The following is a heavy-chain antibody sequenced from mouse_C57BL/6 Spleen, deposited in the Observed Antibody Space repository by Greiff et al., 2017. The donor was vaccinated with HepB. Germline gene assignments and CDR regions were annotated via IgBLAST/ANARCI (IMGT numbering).Heavy chain of an antibody. CDR2: IWSGGST. D-gene: IGHD1-1*01. Sequence: VKLMESGPGLVQPSQSLSITCTVSGFSLTSYGVHWVRQSPGKGLEWLGVIWSGGSTDYNAAFISRLSISKDNSKSQVFFKMNSRQADDTAIYYCAREVDYYGRGSSWFAYWGQGTLVTVSA. J-gene: IGHJ3*01. V-gene: IGHV2-2*01. CDR1: GFSLTSYG. CDR3: AREVDYYGRGSSWFAY.